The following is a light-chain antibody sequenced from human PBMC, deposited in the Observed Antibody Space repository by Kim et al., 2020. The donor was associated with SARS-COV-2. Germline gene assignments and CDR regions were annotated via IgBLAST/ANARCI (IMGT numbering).Light chain of an antibody. J-gene: IGLJ3*02. CDR1: SLRSNY. CDR2: DKN. V-gene: IGLV3-19*01. Sequence: VALVQTARITYNVDSLRSNYACWYQQKPAQPPVFVIYDKNNRPSGIPDLFSGSCSGNTAPSTVTFAHAEDEAEYYCNSRDSSSNHLFGGGTKLTVL. CDR3: NSRDSSSNHL.